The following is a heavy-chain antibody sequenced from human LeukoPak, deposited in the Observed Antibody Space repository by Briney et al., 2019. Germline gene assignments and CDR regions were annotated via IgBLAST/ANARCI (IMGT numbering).Heavy chain of an antibody. CDR1: GFTFSNAW. J-gene: IGHJ5*02. Sequence: GGSLRLSCAASGFTFSNAWMSWVRQAPGKGLEWVGRIKSKTDGGTTDYAAPVKGRFTISRDDSKNTLYLQMNSLKTEDTAVYYCTIDYSNYRRIRFDPWGQGTLVTVSS. CDR2: IKSKTDGGTT. V-gene: IGHV3-15*01. CDR3: TIDYSNYRRIRFDP. D-gene: IGHD4-11*01.